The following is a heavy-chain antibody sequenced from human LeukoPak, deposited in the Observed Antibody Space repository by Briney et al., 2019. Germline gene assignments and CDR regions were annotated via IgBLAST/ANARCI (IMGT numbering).Heavy chain of an antibody. D-gene: IGHD2-15*01. J-gene: IGHJ1*01. CDR3: ARAPDGVVEYFQY. CDR2: IYHSGTT. Sequence: PSETLSLTCAVSGGSFSSNNWWSWVRQPPGKGLEWLGEIYHSGTTKYSPSLKSRITISLDKSKNQFSLNLRSVTAADTAVYYCARAPDGVVEYFQYWGPGTLVTVST. CDR1: GGSFSSNNW. V-gene: IGHV4-4*02.